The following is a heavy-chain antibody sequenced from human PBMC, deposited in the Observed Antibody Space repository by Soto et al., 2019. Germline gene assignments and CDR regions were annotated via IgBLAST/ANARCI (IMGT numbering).Heavy chain of an antibody. CDR3: AIFPGIAVAGTYPGDY. Sequence: QVQLQQWGAGLLKPSETLSLTCAVYGGSFSGYYWSWIRQPPGKGLEWIGEINHSGSTNYNPSLKSRVTISVDTSKNQCSLKLSSVTAADTAVYYCAIFPGIAVAGTYPGDYWGQGTLVTVSS. D-gene: IGHD6-19*01. CDR1: GGSFSGYY. J-gene: IGHJ4*02. CDR2: INHSGST. V-gene: IGHV4-34*01.